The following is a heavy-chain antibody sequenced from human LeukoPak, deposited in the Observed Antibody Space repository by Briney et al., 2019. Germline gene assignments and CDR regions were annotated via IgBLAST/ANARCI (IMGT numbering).Heavy chain of an antibody. D-gene: IGHD3-22*01. CDR2: IIPIFGTA. CDR1: GGTFSSYA. Sequence: ASVKVSCKASGGTFSSYAISWVRQAPGQGLEWMGGIIPIFGTANYAQKFQGRVTITADESTSTAYMELSSLRSEDTAVYYCARGYDTTGYFSYWGQGTLVAVSS. V-gene: IGHV1-69*13. J-gene: IGHJ4*02. CDR3: ARGYDTTGYFSY.